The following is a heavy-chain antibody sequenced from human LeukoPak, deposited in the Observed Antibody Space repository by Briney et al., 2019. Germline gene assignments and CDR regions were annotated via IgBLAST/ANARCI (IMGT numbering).Heavy chain of an antibody. D-gene: IGHD6-13*01. CDR2: ISGSGGST. CDR3: ARAGSSSKQYYFDS. CDR1: GFTFSSYA. J-gene: IGHJ4*02. V-gene: IGHV3-23*01. Sequence: GGSLRLSCAASGFTFSSYAMSWVRQAPGKGLEWVSAISGSGGSTYYADSVKGRFTISRDNSKNTLYLQMNSLRAEDTAVYYCARAGSSSKQYYFDSWGQGTLVTVSS.